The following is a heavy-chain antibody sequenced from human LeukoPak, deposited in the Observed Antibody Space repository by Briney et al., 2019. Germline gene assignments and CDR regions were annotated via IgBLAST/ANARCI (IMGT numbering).Heavy chain of an antibody. Sequence: GASVKVSCKASGYTFTSYDINWVRQATGQGLEWMGWMNPNSGNTGYAQKFQGRVTMTRSTSISTAYMELSSLKSEDTAVYYCARGAGIKTSYYYYYMDVWGKGTTVTVSS. J-gene: IGHJ6*03. CDR3: ARGAGIKTSYYYYYMDV. D-gene: IGHD1/OR15-1a*01. CDR2: MNPNSGNT. V-gene: IGHV1-8*01. CDR1: GYTFTSYD.